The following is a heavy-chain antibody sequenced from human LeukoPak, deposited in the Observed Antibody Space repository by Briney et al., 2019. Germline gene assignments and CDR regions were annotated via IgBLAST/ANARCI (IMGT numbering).Heavy chain of an antibody. D-gene: IGHD5-24*01. CDR3: AREEARDGSTGYYFDY. V-gene: IGHV3-23*01. CDR2: IRDSGEIS. Sequence: PGGSLRLSCADSGFTFSSSAMSWVRQAPGKGLEWVSTIRDSGEISYYADSVRGRFSISRDISKNTLYLQMNSLRAEDTAVYYCAREEARDGSTGYYFDYWGQGTLLTVSS. J-gene: IGHJ4*02. CDR1: GFTFSSSA.